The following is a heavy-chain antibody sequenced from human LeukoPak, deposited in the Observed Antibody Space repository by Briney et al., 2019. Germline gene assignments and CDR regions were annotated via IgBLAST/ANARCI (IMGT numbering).Heavy chain of an antibody. Sequence: SETLSLTCTVSGDSMSSNYYYWGWIRPPPGKGLEWIGTVYFTGSPYYNPSLKSRVTISVDTSETQFSLTLSSVTAADTAVYFCARHLVVPATTYYYYYMDVWGKGTTVTVSS. CDR3: ARHLVVPATTYYYYYMDV. D-gene: IGHD2-2*01. J-gene: IGHJ6*03. V-gene: IGHV4-39*01. CDR2: VYFTGSP. CDR1: GDSMSSNYYY.